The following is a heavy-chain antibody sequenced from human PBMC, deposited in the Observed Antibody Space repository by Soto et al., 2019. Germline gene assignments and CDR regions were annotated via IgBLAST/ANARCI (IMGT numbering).Heavy chain of an antibody. Sequence: GESLKISCAASGFTFSSYAMSWVRQAPGKGLEWVSAISGSGGSTYYADSVKGRFTISRDNSKNTLYLQMNSLRAEDTAVYYCAKDPLSDYGDYEVDYWGQGTLVTVSS. CDR1: GFTFSSYA. CDR3: AKDPLSDYGDYEVDY. D-gene: IGHD4-17*01. J-gene: IGHJ4*02. CDR2: ISGSGGST. V-gene: IGHV3-23*01.